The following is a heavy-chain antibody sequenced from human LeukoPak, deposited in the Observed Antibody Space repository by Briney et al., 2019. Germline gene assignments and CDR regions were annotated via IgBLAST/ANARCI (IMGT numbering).Heavy chain of an antibody. CDR1: GFPFKDY. CDR2: INQDGSQK. J-gene: IGHJ4*02. CDR3: ARDYKYAFDN. D-gene: IGHD5-24*01. Sequence: GGSLRLSCAASGFPFKDYMSWVRQAPGKGLEWVAKINQDGSQKYYVDSVKGRFTISGDKAKNSLYLQMNSLRVEDTAVYYCARDYKYAFDNWGQGTLVTVSS. V-gene: IGHV3-7*01.